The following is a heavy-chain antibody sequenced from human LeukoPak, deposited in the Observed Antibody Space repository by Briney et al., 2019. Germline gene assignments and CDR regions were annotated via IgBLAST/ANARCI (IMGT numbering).Heavy chain of an antibody. CDR3: ARDPGSGYYYPMGY. D-gene: IGHD3-22*01. Sequence: GGSLRLSCAASGFTFSSYFIHWVRQGPGKALVWVSRIGSDGSSASSADSVKGRFTISRDSAKNTVFLQMNSLRAEDTAVYYCARDPGSGYYYPMGYWGQGTLVTVSS. CDR2: IGSDGSSA. CDR1: GFTFSSYF. J-gene: IGHJ4*02. V-gene: IGHV3-74*01.